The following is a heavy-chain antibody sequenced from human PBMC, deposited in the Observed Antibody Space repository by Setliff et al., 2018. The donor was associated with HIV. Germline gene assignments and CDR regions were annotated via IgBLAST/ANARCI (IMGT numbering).Heavy chain of an antibody. J-gene: IGHJ4*02. D-gene: IGHD4-17*01. CDR2: IYYSGST. V-gene: IGHV4-61*03. Sequence: SETLSLTCSVSGGSVGSGSYYWSWIRQSPGKGLECLGYIYYSGSTTYNPSLRSRVTISIDTSKNHFSMNLRSVTAADTAVYYCARDPPGYGDSKDYWGQGKLVTVSS. CDR3: ARDPPGYGDSKDY. CDR1: GGSVGSGSYY.